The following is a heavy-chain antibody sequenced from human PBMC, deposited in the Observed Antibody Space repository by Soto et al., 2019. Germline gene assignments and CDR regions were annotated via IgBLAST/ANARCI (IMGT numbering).Heavy chain of an antibody. D-gene: IGHD4-17*01. CDR3: AKIDYGDYPIS. CDR2: ISGSGGST. V-gene: IGHV3-23*01. Sequence: GGSLRLSCAASGFTFSSYAMSWVRQAPGKGLEWVSTISGSGGSTYYADSVKGRFTITRDNSKNTLYLQMNSLRAEDTAVYYCAKIDYGDYPISWGQGTLVTVSS. J-gene: IGHJ4*02. CDR1: GFTFSSYA.